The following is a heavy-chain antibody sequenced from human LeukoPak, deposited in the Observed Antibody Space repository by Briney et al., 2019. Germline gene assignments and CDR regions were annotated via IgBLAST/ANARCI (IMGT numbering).Heavy chain of an antibody. Sequence: GASVKVSCKASGYTFTSYDINWVRQATGQGLEWMGWMNPNSGNTGYAQKFQGRVTMTRNTSISTAYVELSSLRSEDTAVYYCARASRRGWLQLYYFDYWGQGTLVTVSS. CDR1: GYTFTSYD. V-gene: IGHV1-8*01. J-gene: IGHJ4*02. CDR3: ARASRRGWLQLYYFDY. D-gene: IGHD5-24*01. CDR2: MNPNSGNT.